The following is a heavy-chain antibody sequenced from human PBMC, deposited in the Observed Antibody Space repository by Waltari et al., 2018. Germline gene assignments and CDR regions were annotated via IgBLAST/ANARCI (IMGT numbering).Heavy chain of an antibody. D-gene: IGHD3-3*01. Sequence: EVQLVESGGGLVQPGGSLRLSCAASGFTYSSYWMQWVRQAPGKGLVWVERINLDGGSKTEAGSVKGRLTISRDNAKNRLSWQMNSLRAEDTAVYYCGRGSGLEWLGGMDVWGQGTTVSVS. CDR1: GFTYSSYW. V-gene: IGHV3-74*03. CDR3: GRGSGLEWLGGMDV. J-gene: IGHJ6*02. CDR2: INLDGGSK.